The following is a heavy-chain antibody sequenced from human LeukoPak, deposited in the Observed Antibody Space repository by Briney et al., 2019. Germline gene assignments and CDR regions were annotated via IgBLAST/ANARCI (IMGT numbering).Heavy chain of an antibody. CDR2: ISGSGGST. V-gene: IGHV3-23*01. D-gene: IGHD6-13*01. CDR1: GFTFSSYA. Sequence: GGSLRLSCAASGFTFSSYAMSWVGQAPGKGLNWVSSISGSGGSTYYADSVKGRFTISRDNSKNTLYLQMNSLRAEDTAVYYCAKDPSPYSSSWNHFDYWGQGTLVTVSS. J-gene: IGHJ4*02. CDR3: AKDPSPYSSSWNHFDY.